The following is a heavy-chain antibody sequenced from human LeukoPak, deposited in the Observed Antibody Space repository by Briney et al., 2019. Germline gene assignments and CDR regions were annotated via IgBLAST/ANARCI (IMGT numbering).Heavy chain of an antibody. CDR1: GGTFSSYA. CDR3: ASSSGRVPAAPVGY. Sequence: SVKVSCKASGGTFSSYAISWVRQAPGQGLEWMGRIIPIFGTANYAQKFQGRITITTDESTRTAYMELSSLRSEDMAVYYCASSSGRVPAAPVGYWGQGTLVTVSS. CDR2: IIPIFGTA. J-gene: IGHJ4*02. V-gene: IGHV1-69*05. D-gene: IGHD2-2*01.